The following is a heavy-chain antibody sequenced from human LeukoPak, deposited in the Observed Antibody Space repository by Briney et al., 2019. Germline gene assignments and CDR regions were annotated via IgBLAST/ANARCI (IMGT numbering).Heavy chain of an antibody. J-gene: IGHJ5*02. CDR3: AKARGEYSSSSFDP. CDR1: GFTFSRYP. D-gene: IGHD6-6*01. Sequence: GGFLRLSCAASGFTFSRYPMSWVRQAPGKGLEWVSGISGGGDTTYYADSVKGRFTISRGNSKNTLYLQMDSLRAEDTAVYYCAKARGEYSSSSFDPWGQGTLVTVSS. V-gene: IGHV3-23*01. CDR2: ISGGGDTT.